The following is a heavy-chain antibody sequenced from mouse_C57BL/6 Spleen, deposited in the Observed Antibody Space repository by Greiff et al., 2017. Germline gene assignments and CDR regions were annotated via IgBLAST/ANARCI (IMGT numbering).Heavy chain of an antibody. D-gene: IGHD1-1*01. CDR2: IYPGSGNT. J-gene: IGHJ2*01. CDR1: GYSFTSYY. Sequence: QVQLKQSGPELVKPGASVKISCKASGYSFTSYYIHWVKQRPGQGLEWIGWIYPGSGNTKYNEKFKGKATLTADTSSSTAYMQLSSLTSEDSAVYYCAFTTVVATNIDYWGQGTTLTVSS. V-gene: IGHV1-66*01. CDR3: AFTTVVATNIDY.